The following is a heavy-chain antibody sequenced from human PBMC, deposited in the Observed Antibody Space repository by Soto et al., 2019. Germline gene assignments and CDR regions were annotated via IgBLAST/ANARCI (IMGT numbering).Heavy chain of an antibody. J-gene: IGHJ4*02. D-gene: IGHD2-15*01. V-gene: IGHV1-3*01. CDR1: GYTFTSYA. Sequence: QVQLVQSGAEVKKPGASGQVSCKASGYTFTSYAMHWVRQAPGQRLEWMGWINAGNGNTKYSQKFEGRVSITRDTSASTAYRELSSLSSEDTGVYYCARDRPSAGDGTGAVDYWGQGALVTVS. CDR3: ARDRPSAGDGTGAVDY. CDR2: INAGNGNT.